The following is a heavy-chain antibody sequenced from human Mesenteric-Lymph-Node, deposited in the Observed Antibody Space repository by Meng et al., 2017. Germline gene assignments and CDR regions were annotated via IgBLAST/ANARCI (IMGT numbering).Heavy chain of an antibody. CDR2: ISSSGSTI. V-gene: IGHV3-48*04. CDR3: ARCVRVLYCSGGSCYSPNWFDP. Sequence: GESLKISCAASGFTFSSYAMSWVRQAPGKGLEWVSYISSSGSTIYYADSVKGRFTISRDNAKNSLYLQMNSLRAEDTAVYYCARCVRVLYCSGGSCYSPNWFDPWGQGTLVTVSS. CDR1: GFTFSSYA. J-gene: IGHJ5*02. D-gene: IGHD2-15*01.